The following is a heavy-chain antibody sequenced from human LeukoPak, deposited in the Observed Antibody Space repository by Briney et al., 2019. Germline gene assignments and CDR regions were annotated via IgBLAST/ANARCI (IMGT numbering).Heavy chain of an antibody. CDR2: XSYDGSNK. CDR1: GFTFSSYG. Sequence: GGSLRLSCAASGFTFSSYGMHWVRQAPGKGLXXXXXXSYDGSNKYYADSVKGRFTISRDNSKSTLYLQMNSLRAEDTAVYYCAKDGKTYYYDSSAYYFDYWGQGTLVTVSS. V-gene: IGHV3-30*18. D-gene: IGHD3-22*01. J-gene: IGHJ4*02. CDR3: AKDGKTYYYDSSAYYFDY.